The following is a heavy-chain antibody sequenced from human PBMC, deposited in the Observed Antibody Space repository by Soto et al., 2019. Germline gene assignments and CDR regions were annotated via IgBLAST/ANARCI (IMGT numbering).Heavy chain of an antibody. CDR3: ASSYGSGYRAFDY. CDR2: INPILSMS. Sequence: QVQLVQSGAEVKRPGSSVKVSCKASGGTFTFYSINWVRQAPGLGLEWMGRINPILSMSNYAQRFQGRVTMTADKSTSTAYMELSSLRSEDTAIYYCASSYGSGYRAFDYWGKGALVTVS. J-gene: IGHJ4*02. V-gene: IGHV1-69*02. CDR1: GGTFTFYS. D-gene: IGHD3-10*01.